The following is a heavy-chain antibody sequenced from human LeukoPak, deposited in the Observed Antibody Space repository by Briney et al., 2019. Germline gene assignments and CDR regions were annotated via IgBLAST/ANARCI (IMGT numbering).Heavy chain of an antibody. J-gene: IGHJ4*02. D-gene: IGHD3-10*01. V-gene: IGHV3-48*04. Sequence: GGSLRLSCAASGFTFSSYSMNWVRQAPGKGLEWVSYISSSSSTIYYADSVKGRFTISRDNAKNSLYLQMNSLRVEDTAVYYCAKLAKYFYGAETFYFFEHWGQGTPVTASS. CDR1: GFTFSSYS. CDR3: AKLAKYFYGAETFYFFEH. CDR2: ISSSSSTI.